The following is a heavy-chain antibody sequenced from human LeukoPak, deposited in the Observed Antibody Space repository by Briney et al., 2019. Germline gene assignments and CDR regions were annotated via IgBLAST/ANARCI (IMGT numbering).Heavy chain of an antibody. CDR2: ISGYNGNT. J-gene: IGHJ4*02. D-gene: IGHD3-16*02. CDR3: ARAHDYVWGSYRTRGIDY. CDR1: GGTFSSYA. V-gene: IGHV1-18*01. Sequence: ASVKVSCKASGGTFSSYAISWVRQAPGQGLEWMGWISGYNGNTNYAQKFQGRVTMTTDTSTSTAYMELRSLRSDDTAVYYCARAHDYVWGSYRTRGIDYWGQGTLVTVSS.